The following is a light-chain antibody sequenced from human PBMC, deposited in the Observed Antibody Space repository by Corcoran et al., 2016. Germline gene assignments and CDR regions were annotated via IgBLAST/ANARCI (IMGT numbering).Light chain of an antibody. CDR3: ATTHDSGSSFQYI. J-gene: IGLJ2*01. CDR2: GDG. CDR1: DLGNNY. Sequence: LTQPPSVSVTPTQTAKITCSGDDLGNNYIYWYQQKPGQAPVLVIYGDGERPSGTPDRFSGSNSGNVATLTIPGVQVGDEAVYYCATTHDSGSSFQYIFGGGTKLTVL. V-gene: IGLV3-1*01.